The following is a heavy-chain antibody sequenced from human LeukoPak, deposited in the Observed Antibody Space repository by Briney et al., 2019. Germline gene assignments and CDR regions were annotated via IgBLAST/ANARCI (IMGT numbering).Heavy chain of an antibody. CDR1: GGSFSGYY. V-gene: IGHV4-34*01. CDR2: IDHSGST. D-gene: IGHD6-19*01. CDR3: ARKRSIAVAGRPPYNWFDP. J-gene: IGHJ5*02. Sequence: SETLSLTCAVYGGSFSGYYWSWIRQPPGKGLEWIGEIDHSGSTNYNPSLKSRVTISVDTSKNQFSLKLSSVTAADTAVYYCARKRSIAVAGRPPYNWFDPWGQGTLVTVSS.